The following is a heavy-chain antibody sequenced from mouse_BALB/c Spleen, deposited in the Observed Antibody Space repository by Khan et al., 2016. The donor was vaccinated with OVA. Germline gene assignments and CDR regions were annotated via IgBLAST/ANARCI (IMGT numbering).Heavy chain of an antibody. D-gene: IGHD1-1*02. CDR1: GYTFTTYW. CDR2: INPSTGYT. Sequence: VQLQQSGAELAKPGASVKMSCKASGYTFTTYWMHWVKQRPGQGLEWIGYINPSTGYTEYNQKFKDKATLTADKSSSTAYMQLSSLTSEDSAVYYCARRGLSGSFAYWGQGTLVTVSA. CDR3: ARRGLSGSFAY. J-gene: IGHJ3*01. V-gene: IGHV1-7*01.